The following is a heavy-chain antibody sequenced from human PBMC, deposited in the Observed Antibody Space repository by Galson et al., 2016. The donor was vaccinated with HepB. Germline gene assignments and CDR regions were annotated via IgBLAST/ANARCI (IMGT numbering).Heavy chain of an antibody. J-gene: IGHJ4*02. V-gene: IGHV3-23*01. D-gene: IGHD3-22*01. CDR3: ARSTRGYHD. Sequence: SLRLSCAASGFTFSASTMNWVRQAPGKGLEWVSSIGYRGDGTDYAESVKGRFTISRDNAKKTLYLQMNSLRAEDTAVYYCARSTRGYHDWGQGTLVTVSS. CDR1: GFTFSAST. CDR2: IGYRGDGT.